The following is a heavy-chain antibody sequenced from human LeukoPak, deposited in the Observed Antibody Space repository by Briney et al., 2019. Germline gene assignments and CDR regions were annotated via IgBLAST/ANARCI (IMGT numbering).Heavy chain of an antibody. Sequence: PGGSMRLSCVASGFTFSNYAMSWVRKAPGKGLEWVSAISGSGGSTYYADSVKGRFTISRDNSKNTLYLQMNSLRAEDTAVYYCAKDRTVTINWFDPWGQGTLVTVSS. D-gene: IGHD4-17*01. V-gene: IGHV3-23*01. CDR2: ISGSGGST. CDR1: GFTFSNYA. CDR3: AKDRTVTINWFDP. J-gene: IGHJ5*02.